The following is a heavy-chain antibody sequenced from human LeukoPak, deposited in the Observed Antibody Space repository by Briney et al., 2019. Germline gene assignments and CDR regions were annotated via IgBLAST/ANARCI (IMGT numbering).Heavy chain of an antibody. D-gene: IGHD2-2*01. J-gene: IGHJ6*02. CDR1: GGSVSSGSYY. V-gene: IGHV4-61*01. CDR3: AREFVVVPAAILYGMDV. Sequence: SETLSLTCTVSGGSVSSGSYYWSWIRQPPGKGLEWIGYIYYSGSTNYNPSLESRVTISVDTPKNQFSLKLSSVTAADTAVYYCAREFVVVPAAILYGMDVWGQGTTVTVSS. CDR2: IYYSGST.